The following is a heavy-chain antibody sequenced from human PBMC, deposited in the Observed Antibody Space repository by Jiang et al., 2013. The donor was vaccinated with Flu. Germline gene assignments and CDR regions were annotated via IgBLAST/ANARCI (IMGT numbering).Heavy chain of an antibody. CDR3: ARDQRDDYIWGSYRFAFDY. V-gene: IGHV1-46*01. Sequence: EVKKPGGLSEGFLQASGYTFTSYYMHWVRQAPGQGLEWMGIINPSGGSTSYAQKFQGRVTMTRDTSTSTVYMELSSLRSEDTAVYYCARDQRDDYIWGSYRFAFDYWGQGTLVTVSS. J-gene: IGHJ4*02. CDR1: GYTFTSYY. D-gene: IGHD3-16*02. CDR2: INPSGGST.